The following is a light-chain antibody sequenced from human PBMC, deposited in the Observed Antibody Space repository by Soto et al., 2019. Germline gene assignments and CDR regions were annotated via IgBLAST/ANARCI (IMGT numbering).Light chain of an antibody. CDR2: DAS. Sequence: DIQMTQSPYTLSASVGDRVTITCRASQHINTWLAWYQQKSGKAPKLLMYDASSLESGVPSRFNGSSSGKGFTPTISSVQPGDFATYYCQQYHSYPYTFGQGTKVDIK. CDR3: QQYHSYPYT. J-gene: IGKJ2*01. CDR1: QHINTW. V-gene: IGKV1-5*01.